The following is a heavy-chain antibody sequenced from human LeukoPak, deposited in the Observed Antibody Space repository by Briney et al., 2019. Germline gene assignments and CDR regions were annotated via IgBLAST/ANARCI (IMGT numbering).Heavy chain of an antibody. V-gene: IGHV3-7*01. CDR2: INEDGSEI. CDR3: ARERDYSIAGGFDP. D-gene: IGHD4-11*01. J-gene: IGHJ5*02. CDR1: GYSFVLYG. Sequence: ASVKVSCKASGYSFVLYGISWVRQAPGKGLEWVASINEDGSEIHYVDSVKGRFTISRDNAKDSLYLQMNSLRAEDTAVYYCARERDYSIAGGFDPWGQGTLVTVSS.